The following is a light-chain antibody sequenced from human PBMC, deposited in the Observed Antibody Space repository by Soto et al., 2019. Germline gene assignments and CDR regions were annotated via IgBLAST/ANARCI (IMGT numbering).Light chain of an antibody. Sequence: ETACTQSPGPLSMSTGSRTTLSCGTSQTVSSCDLAWYQQKPGQAPRLLIYGASSRATGIPDRFSGSGSGTDFTLTISSLQAEDLAVYYCQQYGRTPGFAFGGGTKV. J-gene: IGKJ4*01. CDR3: QQYGRTPGFA. CDR2: GAS. V-gene: IGKV3-20*01. CDR1: QTVSSCD.